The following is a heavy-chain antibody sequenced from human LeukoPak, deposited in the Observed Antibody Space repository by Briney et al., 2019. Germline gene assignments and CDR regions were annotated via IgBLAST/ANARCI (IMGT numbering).Heavy chain of an antibody. D-gene: IGHD6-19*01. CDR2: VNPNSGGT. CDR1: GYTFTGYY. CDR3: ARESRGSDYDS. J-gene: IGHJ4*02. V-gene: IGHV1-2*02. Sequence: ASVKVSCKVSGYTFTGYYIHWVRQAPGQGLEWMGWVNPNSGGTNYAQKFQGRVTMTRDTSISTAYMELSRLTSDDTAVYYCARESRGSDYDSWGQGTLVTVSS.